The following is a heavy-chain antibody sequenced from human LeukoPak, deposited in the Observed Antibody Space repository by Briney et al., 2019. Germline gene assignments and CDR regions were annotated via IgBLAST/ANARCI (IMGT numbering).Heavy chain of an antibody. CDR1: GSTFSSYG. V-gene: IGHV3-30*02. J-gene: IGHJ4*02. Sequence: PGGSLRLSCAASGSTFSSYGMHWVRQAPGKGLEWVAFIRYDGSNKYYADSVKGRFTISRDNSKNTLYLQMNSLRAEDTAVYYCAKGGRFGELFPPTFDYWGQGTLVTVSS. CDR3: AKGGRFGELFPPTFDY. CDR2: IRYDGSNK. D-gene: IGHD3-10*01.